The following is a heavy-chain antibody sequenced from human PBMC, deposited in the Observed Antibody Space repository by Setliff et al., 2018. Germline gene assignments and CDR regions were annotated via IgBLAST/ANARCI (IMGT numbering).Heavy chain of an antibody. D-gene: IGHD6-19*01. Sequence: PSETLSLTCAVYGGPFSGYYWSWIRQHPGKGLEWIGYIYYSGSTYYNPSLKSRVTISVDTSKNQFSLKLSSVTAADTAVYYCARSKSSSGWLNWFDPWGQGTLVTVSS. CDR3: ARSKSSSGWLNWFDP. J-gene: IGHJ5*02. V-gene: IGHV4-31*11. CDR2: IYYSGST. CDR1: GGPFSGYY.